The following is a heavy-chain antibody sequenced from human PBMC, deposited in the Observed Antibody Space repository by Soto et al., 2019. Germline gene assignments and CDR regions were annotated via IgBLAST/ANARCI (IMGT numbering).Heavy chain of an antibody. CDR2: INDSGNI. V-gene: IGHV4-34*01. J-gene: IGHJ6*03. CDR1: GGSFSGYQ. Sequence: QVQLQQWGAGLLKPSETLSLTCAVYGGSFSGYQWTWIRQTPGKGLEWIGEINDSGNINYNPSLKGRVTILLDTAKKQISLRLSSVTAAASAVYYCARGLILWFGELSRRGGYYYYMDVWGKGTTVTVSS. CDR3: ARGLILWFGELSRRGGYYYYMDV. D-gene: IGHD3-10*01.